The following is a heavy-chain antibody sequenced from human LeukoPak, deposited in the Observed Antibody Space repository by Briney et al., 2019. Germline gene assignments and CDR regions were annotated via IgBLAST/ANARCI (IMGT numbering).Heavy chain of an antibody. J-gene: IGHJ6*03. CDR3: ARGLRGVLAARPRRYYYYYMDV. V-gene: IGHV1-8*01. Sequence: GASVKVSCKASGYTFTSYDINWVRQATGQGLEWMGWMNPNSGNTGYAQKFQGRVTMTRNTSISTAYMELSSLRSEDTAVYYCARGLRGVLAARPRRYYYYYMDVWGKGTTDTVSS. CDR2: MNPNSGNT. CDR1: GYTFTSYD. D-gene: IGHD6-6*01.